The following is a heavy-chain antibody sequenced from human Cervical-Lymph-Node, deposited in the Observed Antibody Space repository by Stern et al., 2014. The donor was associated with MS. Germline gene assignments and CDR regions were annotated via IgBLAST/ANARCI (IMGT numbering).Heavy chain of an antibody. CDR3: AREHHGGNFAA. D-gene: IGHD4-23*01. J-gene: IGHJ5*02. V-gene: IGHV1-69*01. CDR1: VATFSTNG. CDR2: TVPIFERS. Sequence: QVQLVQSGAEVKQPGSSVKVSCKVSVATFSTNGISWVRQGPGQGLEWMGATVPIFERSNYAQRFRGRVTITADESTSTSYMELTSLRSDDTGVYYCAREHHGGNFAAWGQGTLVTVSS.